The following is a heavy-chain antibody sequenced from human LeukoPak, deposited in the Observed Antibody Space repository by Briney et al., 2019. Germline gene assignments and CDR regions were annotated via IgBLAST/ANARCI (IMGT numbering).Heavy chain of an antibody. CDR3: ARIAGSVAFDI. CDR2: IIPIFGTS. J-gene: IGHJ3*02. D-gene: IGHD6-6*01. CDR1: GGTFSSYG. V-gene: IGHV1-69*05. Sequence: ASVKVSCKASGGTFSSYGFSWVRQAPGQGLEWMGRIIPIFGTSNYAQKFQGRVTITTDGSTSTAYMELSSLRSEDTAVYYCARIAGSVAFDIWGQGTMVTVSS.